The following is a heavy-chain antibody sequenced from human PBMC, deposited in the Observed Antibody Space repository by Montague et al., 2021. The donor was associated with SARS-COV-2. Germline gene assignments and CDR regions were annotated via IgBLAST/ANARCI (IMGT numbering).Heavy chain of an antibody. V-gene: IGHV3-74*01. J-gene: IGHJ4*02. CDR3: ARGLNPGLGEVDY. D-gene: IGHD3-16*01. CDR1: GFTFSRHW. CDR2: ISSDRTNT. Sequence: SLRLSCAASGFTFSRHWIHLVRQPPGKGLVWVSRISSDRTNTFYSDFAKGRFTISRDDARNTAYLQISRLGGEDTAVYYCARGLNPGLGEVDYWGQGTMVTVSS.